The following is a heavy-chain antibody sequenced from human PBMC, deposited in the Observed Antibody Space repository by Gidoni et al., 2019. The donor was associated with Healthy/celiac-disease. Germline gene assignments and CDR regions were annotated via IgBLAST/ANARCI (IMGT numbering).Heavy chain of an antibody. CDR1: GFTFSSYS. V-gene: IGHV3-21*01. Sequence: EVQLVESGGGLVKPGGSLRLSCAAPGFTFSSYSMNWVRQAPGKGLEWVSSISSSSSYIYYADSVKGRFTISRDNAKNSLYLQMNSLRAEDTAVYYCARDPTYYYDSSGYFTEVAGTYYFDYWGQGTLVTVSS. J-gene: IGHJ4*02. CDR2: ISSSSSYI. D-gene: IGHD3-22*01. CDR3: ARDPTYYYDSSGYFTEVAGTYYFDY.